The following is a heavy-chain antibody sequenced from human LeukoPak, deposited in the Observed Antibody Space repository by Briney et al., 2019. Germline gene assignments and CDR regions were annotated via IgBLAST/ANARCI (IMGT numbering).Heavy chain of an antibody. J-gene: IGHJ4*02. CDR2: IIGSGDST. D-gene: IGHD1-26*01. CDR3: ATERGETSGSYYGTFGY. V-gene: IGHV3-23*01. Sequence: PGGSLRLSCAVSGFTFSNYALSWVRQSPGKGLEWVSTIIGSGDSTAYADSVKGRFTISRDNSKNTLFLQMNSLRAEDTALYYCATERGETSGSYYGTFGYWGRGTLVTVSS. CDR1: GFTFSNYA.